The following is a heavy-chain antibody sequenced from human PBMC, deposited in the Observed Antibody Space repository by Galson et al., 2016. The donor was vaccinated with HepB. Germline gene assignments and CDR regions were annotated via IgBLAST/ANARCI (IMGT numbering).Heavy chain of an antibody. Sequence: SVKVSCKASNFTFTRFGINWVRQAPGQGLEWMGGIIPSFGTANYAQKFQGRVTMTADKSTSTAYMELSSLRSEDTAVYYCATNLGYCSAGSCYLAGGMDGWGQGTMVTVSS. D-gene: IGHD2-15*01. CDR3: ATNLGYCSAGSCYLAGGMDG. CDR2: IIPSFGTA. V-gene: IGHV1-69*06. CDR1: NFTFTRFG. J-gene: IGHJ6*02.